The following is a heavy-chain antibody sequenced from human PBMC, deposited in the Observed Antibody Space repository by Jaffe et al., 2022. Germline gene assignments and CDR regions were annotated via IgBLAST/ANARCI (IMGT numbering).Heavy chain of an antibody. Sequence: QVQLQESGPGLVKPSQTLSLTCTVSGGSISSGSYYWSWIRQPAGKGLEWIGRIYTSGSTNYNPSLKSRVTISVDTSKNQFSLKLSSVTAADTAVYYCARGGGCSSTSCYEVYYYYYYMDVWGKGTTVTVSS. J-gene: IGHJ6*03. CDR3: ARGGGCSSTSCYEVYYYYYYMDV. V-gene: IGHV4-61*02. D-gene: IGHD2-2*01. CDR1: GGSISSGSYY. CDR2: IYTSGST.